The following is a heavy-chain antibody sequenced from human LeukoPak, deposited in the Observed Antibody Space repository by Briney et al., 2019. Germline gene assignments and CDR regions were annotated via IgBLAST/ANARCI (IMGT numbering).Heavy chain of an antibody. V-gene: IGHV1-69*04. J-gene: IGHJ5*02. CDR2: IIPILGIA. CDR1: GYTFTSYG. CDR3: ARSYCSSTSCPVGDNWFDP. Sequence: SVKVSCKASGYTFTSYGISWVRQAPGQGLEWMGRIIPILGIANYAQKFQGRVTMTRDTSISTAYMELSRLRSDDTAVYYCARSYCSSTSCPVGDNWFDPWGQGTLVTVSS. D-gene: IGHD2-2*01.